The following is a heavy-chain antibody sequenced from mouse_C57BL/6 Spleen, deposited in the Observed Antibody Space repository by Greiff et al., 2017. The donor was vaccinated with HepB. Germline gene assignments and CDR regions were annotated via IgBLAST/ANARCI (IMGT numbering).Heavy chain of an antibody. V-gene: IGHV5-6*01. J-gene: IGHJ2*01. CDR1: GFTFSSYG. CDR2: ISSGGSYT. D-gene: IGHD2-3*01. CDR3: ARPDGYHFDY. Sequence: EVHLVESGGDLVKPGGSLKLSCAASGFTFSSYGMSWVRQTPDKRLEWVATISSGGSYTYYPDSVKGRFTISRDNAKNTLYLQMSSLKSEDTAMYYCARPDGYHFDYWGQGTTLTVSS.